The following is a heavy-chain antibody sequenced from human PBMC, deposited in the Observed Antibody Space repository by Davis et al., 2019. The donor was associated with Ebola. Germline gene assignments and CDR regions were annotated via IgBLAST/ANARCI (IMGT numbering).Heavy chain of an antibody. CDR2: IRTRANNYAT. CDR3: TIAAADIDY. D-gene: IGHD6-13*01. Sequence: GESLKISCAASGFVFSDSAMHWVRQTSGKGLEWIGRIRTRANNYATAYAASVKGRFTISRDDSKNTAYLQMNSLKTEDTAVYYCTIAAADIDYWGQGTLVTVSS. J-gene: IGHJ4*02. CDR1: GFVFSDSA. V-gene: IGHV3-73*01.